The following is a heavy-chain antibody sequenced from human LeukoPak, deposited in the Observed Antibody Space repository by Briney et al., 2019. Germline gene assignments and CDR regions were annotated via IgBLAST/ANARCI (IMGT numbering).Heavy chain of an antibody. Sequence: GGSLRLSCAASGFTFSSYRMNWVRQAPGKGLEWVSYISSSSSTIYYADSVKGRFTISRDNAKNSLYLQMNSLRDEDTAVYYCASMYSSGWYNAGGYWGQGALVTVSS. CDR3: ASMYSSGWYNAGGY. D-gene: IGHD6-19*01. V-gene: IGHV3-48*02. CDR1: GFTFSSYR. CDR2: ISSSSSTI. J-gene: IGHJ4*02.